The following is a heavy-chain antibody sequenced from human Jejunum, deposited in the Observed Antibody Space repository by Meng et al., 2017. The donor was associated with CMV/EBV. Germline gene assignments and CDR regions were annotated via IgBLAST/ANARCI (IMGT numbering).Heavy chain of an antibody. CDR2: ISAYNGNT. Sequence: QDQLVQSGGEVKEPGASLKGSCKASGYTFPNYGTTWVRQAPGQGLEWMGWISAYNGNTNYAQTLQGRVTMTTDTSTSTAYMELRSLRSDDTAVYYCARVEVGITSGDYWGQGTLVTVSS. D-gene: IGHD1-26*01. V-gene: IGHV1-18*01. J-gene: IGHJ4*02. CDR1: GYTFPNYG. CDR3: ARVEVGITSGDY.